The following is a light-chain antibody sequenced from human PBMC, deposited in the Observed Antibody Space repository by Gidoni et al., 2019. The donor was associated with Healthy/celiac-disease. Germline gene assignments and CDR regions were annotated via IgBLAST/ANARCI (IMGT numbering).Light chain of an antibody. V-gene: IGKV1-5*03. J-gene: IGKJ4*01. CDR3: QQYNSYPLT. CDR2: KAT. Sequence: DIQMNQSPSTLSASVGDRVTTTSRASQGISSLLAWYQQRPGKAPKLLIYKATSLASGVPSRFSGSGSGTEFTLTIRSLQPDDFATYYCQQYNSYPLTFGGGTKVEIK. CDR1: QGISSL.